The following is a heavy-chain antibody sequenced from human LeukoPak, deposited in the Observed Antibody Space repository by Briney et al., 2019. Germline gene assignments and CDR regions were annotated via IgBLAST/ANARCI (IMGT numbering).Heavy chain of an antibody. J-gene: IGHJ4*02. CDR2: ISSSGSTI. CDR1: GFTFISYE. D-gene: IGHD3-10*01. Sequence: PGGSLRLSCVASGFTFISYEMNWVRQAPGKGLEWVSYISSSGSTIYYADSVKGRFTISRDNAKNSLYLQMNSLRAEDTAVYYCARMHGEIDYWGQGTLVTVSS. V-gene: IGHV3-48*03. CDR3: ARMHGEIDY.